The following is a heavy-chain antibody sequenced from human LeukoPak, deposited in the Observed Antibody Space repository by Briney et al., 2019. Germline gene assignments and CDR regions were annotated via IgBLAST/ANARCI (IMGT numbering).Heavy chain of an antibody. Sequence: GGSLRLSCSASGFTLSGYWIHWVRQAPGKGLVWVSCISKEDRSIAYADSVKGRFTISTDNAKNAVHLQMSSLRVDDTAVYYCARVHDSCWQKDWYFDLWGRGNLVTVSS. V-gene: IGHV3-74*01. CDR2: ISKEDRSI. CDR3: ARVHDSCWQKDWYFDL. D-gene: IGHD4-11*01. J-gene: IGHJ2*01. CDR1: GFTLSGYW.